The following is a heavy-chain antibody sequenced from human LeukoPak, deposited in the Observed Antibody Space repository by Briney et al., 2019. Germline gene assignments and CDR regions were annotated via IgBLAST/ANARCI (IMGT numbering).Heavy chain of an antibody. CDR1: GGSISSGGYY. CDR2: IYYSGST. V-gene: IGHV4-31*03. D-gene: IGHD3-9*01. CDR3: ARGGGGYYDILTGLTDY. J-gene: IGHJ4*02. Sequence: TSETLSLTCTVSGGSISSGGYYWSWIRQHPGKGLEWIGYIYYSGSTYYNPSLKSRVTISVDTSKNQFSLKLSSVTAADTAVYYCARGGGGYYDILTGLTDYWGQGTLVTVSS.